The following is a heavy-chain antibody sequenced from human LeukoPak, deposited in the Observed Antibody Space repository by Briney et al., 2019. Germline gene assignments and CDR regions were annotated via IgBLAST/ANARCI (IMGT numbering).Heavy chain of an antibody. Sequence: GGSLRLSCAASGFTFSDYWMTWVRQAPGKGLEWVANIKQDGREQYYADSVKGRFTISRDNAQNSLYLQMNSLRAEDTAVYYCARADYGGKGGAFDIWGQGTMVTVSS. D-gene: IGHD4-23*01. CDR1: GFTFSDYW. CDR2: IKQDGREQ. V-gene: IGHV3-7*01. CDR3: ARADYGGKGGAFDI. J-gene: IGHJ3*02.